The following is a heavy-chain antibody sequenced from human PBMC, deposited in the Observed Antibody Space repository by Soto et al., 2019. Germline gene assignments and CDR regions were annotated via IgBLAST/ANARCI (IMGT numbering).Heavy chain of an antibody. CDR3: AKGHPYDSSGYLGY. CDR2: ISYDGSNK. D-gene: IGHD3-22*01. V-gene: IGHV3-30*18. CDR1: GFTFSSYG. Sequence: QVQLVESGGGVVQPGRSLRLSCAASGFTFSSYGMHWVRQAPGKGLEWVAVISYDGSNKYYADSVKGRFTISRDNSKNTLYLQMNSQRAEDTAVYYCAKGHPYDSSGYLGYWGQGTLVTVSS. J-gene: IGHJ4*02.